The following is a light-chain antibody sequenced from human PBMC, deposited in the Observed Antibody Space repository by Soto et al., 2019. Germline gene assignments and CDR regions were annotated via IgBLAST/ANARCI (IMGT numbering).Light chain of an antibody. Sequence: QSVLTQPASVSGSPGQSITISCTGTCSDVGSYNLVSWYQQRPGKAPKLMIYEGSKRPSGVSNRFSGSKSDNTASLTISGLQAEDETDYYCCSCAGSSTFFSVFGTGTKLTVL. CDR3: CSCAGSSTFFSV. CDR2: EGS. CDR1: CSDVGSYNL. J-gene: IGLJ1*01. V-gene: IGLV2-23*03.